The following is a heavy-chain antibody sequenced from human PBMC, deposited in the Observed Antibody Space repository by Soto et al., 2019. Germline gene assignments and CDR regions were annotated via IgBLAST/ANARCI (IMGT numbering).Heavy chain of an antibody. CDR3: ARSPKYYDVGSDYVRGDAFHI. CDR1: GGTFSRYA. V-gene: IGHV1-69*14. Sequence: QVQLVQSGAEVKKPGSSVKVSCKTSGGTFSRYAINWVRQAPGQGLEWMGGIIPIFGTVSNAQKFQGRITITADKPTSTVYMELSSLGFEDTAVFYCARSPKYYDVGSDYVRGDAFHIWGQGTMVTVSP. J-gene: IGHJ3*02. CDR2: IIPIFGTV. D-gene: IGHD3-3*01.